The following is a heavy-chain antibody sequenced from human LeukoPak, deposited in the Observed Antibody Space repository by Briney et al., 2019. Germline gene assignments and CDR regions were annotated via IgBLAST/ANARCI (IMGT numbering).Heavy chain of an antibody. V-gene: IGHV5-51*01. Sequence: GESLKISFKGSGYIFTNHWIAWVRQMPGKGLEGMGVIHPGMFETKYSPPFQAQLTMSADQSITTPFLQWNSLKASATAMYYCARHVDHYDNSGNYGYGMDVWGQGTTVTVSS. D-gene: IGHD3-22*01. CDR3: ARHVDHYDNSGNYGYGMDV. J-gene: IGHJ6*02. CDR1: GYIFTNHW. CDR2: IHPGMFET.